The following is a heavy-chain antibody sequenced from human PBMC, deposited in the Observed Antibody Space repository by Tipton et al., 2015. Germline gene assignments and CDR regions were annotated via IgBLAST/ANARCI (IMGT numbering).Heavy chain of an antibody. CDR3: VRRARRVGSHSYPYYFDY. V-gene: IGHV5-51*01. J-gene: IGHJ4*02. Sequence: QSGAEVKKPGESLKISCKGSGYTFTSFWIGWVRQMPGKGLEWMGTIYPGDSETRYNPSFQGQVTISADKSITTAYLQWRSLKASDTAMYYCVRRARRVGSHSYPYYFDYWGQGTLVPVSS. CDR1: GYTFTSFW. CDR2: IYPGDSET. D-gene: IGHD1-26*01.